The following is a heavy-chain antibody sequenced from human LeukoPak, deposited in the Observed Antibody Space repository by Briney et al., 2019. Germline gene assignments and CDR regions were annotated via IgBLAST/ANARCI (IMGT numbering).Heavy chain of an antibody. V-gene: IGHV3-20*04. CDR3: ARDQYGDYYYYYYMDV. CDR2: INWNGGST. D-gene: IGHD4-17*01. J-gene: IGHJ6*03. CDR1: GFTFGNYG. Sequence: GGSLRLSCAASGFTFGNYGMSWVRQAPGKGLEWVSGINWNGGSTGYADSVEGRFTISRDNAKNSLYLQMNSLRAEDTAVYYCARDQYGDYYYYYYMDVWGKGTTVTISS.